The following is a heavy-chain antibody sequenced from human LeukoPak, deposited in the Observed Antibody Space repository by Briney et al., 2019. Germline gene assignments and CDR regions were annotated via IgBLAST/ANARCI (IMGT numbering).Heavy chain of an antibody. Sequence: ASVKVSCKASGYTFTSYGISWVRQAPGQGLEWMGWISAYNGNTNYAQKLQGRVTMTTDTSISTAYMELSRLRSDDTAVYYCARALLTMIPSDAWGQGTLVTVSS. CDR3: ARALLTMIPSDA. V-gene: IGHV1-18*01. CDR2: ISAYNGNT. J-gene: IGHJ5*02. D-gene: IGHD3-22*01. CDR1: GYTFTSYG.